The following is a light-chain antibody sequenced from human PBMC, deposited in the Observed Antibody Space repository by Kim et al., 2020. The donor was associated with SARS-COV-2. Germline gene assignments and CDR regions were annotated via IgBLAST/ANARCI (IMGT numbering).Light chain of an antibody. CDR2: YDS. V-gene: IGLV3-21*04. CDR1: NIRSKS. CDR3: QVWDSSSDHRV. J-gene: IGLJ3*02. Sequence: APGKTASITSGGNNIRSKSVHWYQRKPGQAPVLVIYYDSDRPSGIPERFSGSNSGNTATLTISGVEAGDEADYYCQVWDSSSDHRVFGGGTQLTVL.